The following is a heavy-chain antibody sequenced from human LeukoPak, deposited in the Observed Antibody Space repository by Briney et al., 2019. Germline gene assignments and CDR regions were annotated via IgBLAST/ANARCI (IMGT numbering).Heavy chain of an antibody. CDR2: ISGSGGST. V-gene: IGHV3-23*01. CDR3: ALMFMTQRSTYYDFWSGYYPHDAFDI. CDR1: GFTFSSYA. D-gene: IGHD3-3*01. J-gene: IGHJ3*02. Sequence: SGGSLRLSCAASGFTFSSYAMSWVRQAPGKGLEWVSAISGSGGSTYYADSVKGRFTISRDNSKNTLYLQMNSLRAEDTAVYYCALMFMTQRSTYYDFWSGYYPHDAFDIWGQGTMVTVSS.